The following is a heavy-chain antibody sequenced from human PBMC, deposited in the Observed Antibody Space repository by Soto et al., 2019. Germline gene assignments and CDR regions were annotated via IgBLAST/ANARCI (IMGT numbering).Heavy chain of an antibody. CDR2: IKSKTNGGTT. CDR3: PTDDPINKY. Sequence: GGSLRLSCAASGLTFSNAWMSWVSQAPGKGLEWVDRIKSKTNGGTTDYTEPVKGRFFISRDDSKSTLYLQMNSLKSEGTAVYYCPTDDPINKYWGQGTLVTVSS. CDR1: GLTFSNAW. J-gene: IGHJ4*02. V-gene: IGHV3-15*01.